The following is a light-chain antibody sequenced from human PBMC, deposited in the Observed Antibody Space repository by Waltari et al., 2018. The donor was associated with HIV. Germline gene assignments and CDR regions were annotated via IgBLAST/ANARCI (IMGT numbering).Light chain of an antibody. CDR2: GAS. CDR1: QTVSNRY. CDR3: RTGVT. Sequence: EIVLTQSPGTLSLSPGERATLSCRASQTVSNRYLAWYQQKPGQAPRLLIYGASTRATGIPDRFSGSESGTDFTLTISRLEPEDFAVYYCRTGVTFGPGTKVDIK. V-gene: IGKV3-20*01. J-gene: IGKJ3*01.